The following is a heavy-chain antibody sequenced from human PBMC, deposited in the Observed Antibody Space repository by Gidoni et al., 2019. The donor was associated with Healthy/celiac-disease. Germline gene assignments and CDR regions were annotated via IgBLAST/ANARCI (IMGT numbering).Heavy chain of an antibody. CDR2: ISSSSSYI. D-gene: IGHD6-19*01. CDR1: GFTFSSYS. CDR3: ARASIAVAGDQDWFDP. Sequence: EVQLVESGGGLVKPGGSLSLSCAASGFTFSSYSMNWVRQAPGKGLEWVSSISSSSSYIYYADSVKGRFTISRDNAKNSLYLQMNSLRAEDTAVYYCARASIAVAGDQDWFDPWGQGTLVTVSS. V-gene: IGHV3-21*01. J-gene: IGHJ5*02.